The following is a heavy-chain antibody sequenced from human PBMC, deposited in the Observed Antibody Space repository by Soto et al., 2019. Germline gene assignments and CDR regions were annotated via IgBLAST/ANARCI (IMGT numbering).Heavy chain of an antibody. D-gene: IGHD1-1*01. CDR1: GFTFTSSA. V-gene: IGHV1-58*02. CDR3: AADPPDWTGTYDAFDI. J-gene: IGHJ3*02. CDR2: IVVSSGNT. Sequence: GASVKVSCKASGFTFTSSAMQWVRQARGQRLEWIGWIVVSSGNTNYAQKFQERVTITRDMSTSTAYMELSSLRSEDMAVYYCAADPPDWTGTYDAFDIWGQGTMVTVSS.